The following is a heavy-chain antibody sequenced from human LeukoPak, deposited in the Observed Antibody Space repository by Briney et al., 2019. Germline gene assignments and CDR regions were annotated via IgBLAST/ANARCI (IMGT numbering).Heavy chain of an antibody. D-gene: IGHD6-13*01. CDR1: GFTFSRYE. J-gene: IGHJ4*02. CDR3: ARAPSSWYRTFDD. CDR2: IISSGSTK. Sequence: PGGSLRLSCAASGFTFSRYEMHLVRQAPGKGLGWVSYIISSGSTKYYVDSVQGRFTISRDNAKNSLYLQMNSLTAEDTAIYYCARAPSSWYRTFDDWGQGTLVTVSS. V-gene: IGHV3-48*03.